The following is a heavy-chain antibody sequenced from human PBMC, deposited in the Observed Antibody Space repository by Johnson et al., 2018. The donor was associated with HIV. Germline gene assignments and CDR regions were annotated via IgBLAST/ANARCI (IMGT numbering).Heavy chain of an antibody. Sequence: LVESGGGLVQPGRSLRLSCAASGFTFSTFWMSWVRHAPGKGLEWVANIKQDGSEKYYVDSVKGRFIISRDNAKNSLYLQMKSLRAEDTAVYYCARDLRVGAIDAFDIWGQGTMVTVSS. CDR3: ARDLRVGAIDAFDI. J-gene: IGHJ3*02. D-gene: IGHD1-26*01. CDR1: GFTFSTFW. CDR2: IKQDGSEK. V-gene: IGHV3-7*05.